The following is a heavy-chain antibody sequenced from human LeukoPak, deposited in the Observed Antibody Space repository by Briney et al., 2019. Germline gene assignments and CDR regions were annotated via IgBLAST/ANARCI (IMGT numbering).Heavy chain of an antibody. J-gene: IGHJ3*02. D-gene: IGHD3-3*01. Sequence: PSETLSLTCTVSGGSISSSSYYWGWIRQPPWKGLEWIGSIYYSGSTYYNPSLKSRVTISVDTSKNQFSLKLSSVTAADTAVYYCARGSPTYYDFWSGYSGGDAFDIWGQGTMVTVSS. CDR2: IYYSGST. V-gene: IGHV4-39*07. CDR3: ARGSPTYYDFWSGYSGGDAFDI. CDR1: GGSISSSSYY.